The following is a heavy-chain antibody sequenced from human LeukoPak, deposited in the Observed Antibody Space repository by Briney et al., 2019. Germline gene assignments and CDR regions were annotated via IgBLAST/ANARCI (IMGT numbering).Heavy chain of an antibody. Sequence: PETLSLTCDVSGYSISSGSYWGWIRQPPGKGLEWIGSIYHSGSTYYTPSLKSRVTISLDTSKNQFSLKVTSVTAADTATYYCAAKRAYTFWFADWGQGTLVTVSS. CDR1: GYSISSGSY. CDR2: IYHSGST. V-gene: IGHV4-38-2*01. J-gene: IGHJ4*02. D-gene: IGHD3-3*01. CDR3: AAKRAYTFWFAD.